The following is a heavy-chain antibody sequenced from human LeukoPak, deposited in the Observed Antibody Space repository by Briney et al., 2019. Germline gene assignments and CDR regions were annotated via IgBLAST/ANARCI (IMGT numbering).Heavy chain of an antibody. CDR3: AKNSSGWTIFDY. D-gene: IGHD6-19*01. V-gene: IGHV3-23*01. CDR1: GISVAHNY. Sequence: GGSLRLSCAASGISVAHNYFSWVRQAPGKGLEWVSAISGSGGSTYYADSVKGRFTISRDNSKNTLYLQMNSLRADDTAVYYCAKNSSGWTIFDYWGQGTLVTVSS. J-gene: IGHJ4*02. CDR2: ISGSGGST.